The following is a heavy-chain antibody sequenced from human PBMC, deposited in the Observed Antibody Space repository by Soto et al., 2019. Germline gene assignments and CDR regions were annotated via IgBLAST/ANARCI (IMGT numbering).Heavy chain of an antibody. J-gene: IGHJ3*02. D-gene: IGHD2-15*01. V-gene: IGHV4-59*01. Sequence: PSETLSLTCTVSVGSISSYYWSWIRQPPGKGLEWIGYIYYSGSTNYNPSLKSRVTISVDTSKNQFSLKLSSVTAADTAVYYCARGADIVVVVAATPIPDAFDIWGQGTMVTVS. CDR1: VGSISSYY. CDR2: IYYSGST. CDR3: ARGADIVVVVAATPIPDAFDI.